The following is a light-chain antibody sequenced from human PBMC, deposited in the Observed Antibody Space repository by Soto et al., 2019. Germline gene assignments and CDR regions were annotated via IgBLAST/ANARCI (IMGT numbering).Light chain of an antibody. CDR1: SSDVGSYNL. V-gene: IGLV2-23*02. Sequence: QSVLTQPASVSGSPGQSITISCTGTSSDVGSYNLVSWYQQHPGKAPKLMIYEVTKRPSGVSNRVSGSKSGNTASLTIAVLQAEDEADYYCCSYVGSSTLVFGGGTKLTVL. J-gene: IGLJ2*01. CDR3: CSYVGSSTLV. CDR2: EVT.